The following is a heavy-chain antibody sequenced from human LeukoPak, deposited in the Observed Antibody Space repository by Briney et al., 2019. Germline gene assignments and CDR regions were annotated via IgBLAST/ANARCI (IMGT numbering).Heavy chain of an antibody. D-gene: IGHD3-10*01. J-gene: IGHJ4*02. CDR3: ATYGSGFGY. CDR2: VSGSASNT. Sequence: PGGSLRLSCAASGFTFSNYAMSWVRQAPGKGLEWVSTVSGSASNTYYADSVKGRFTISRDNSNNTLYLQMNSLRGDDTAVYYCATYGSGFGYWGQGTLVTVS. V-gene: IGHV3-23*01. CDR1: GFTFSNYA.